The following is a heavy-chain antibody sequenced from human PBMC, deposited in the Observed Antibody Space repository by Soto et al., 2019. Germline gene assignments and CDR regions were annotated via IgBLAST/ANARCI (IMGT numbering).Heavy chain of an antibody. CDR3: AKDMALYYYYGMDV. CDR1: GFTFDDYA. CDR2: ISWNSGSI. V-gene: IGHV3-9*01. Sequence: SLSLSCAASGFTFDDYAMHWVRQAPGKGLEWVSGISWNSGSIGYADSVKGRFTISRDNAKNSLYLQMNSLRAEDTALYYCAKDMALYYYYGMDVWGQGTTVTVSS. J-gene: IGHJ6*02.